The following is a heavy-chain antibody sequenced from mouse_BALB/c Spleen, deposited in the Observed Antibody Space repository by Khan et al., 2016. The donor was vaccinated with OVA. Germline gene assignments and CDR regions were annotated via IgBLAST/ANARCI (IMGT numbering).Heavy chain of an antibody. J-gene: IGHJ3*01. D-gene: IGHD1-1*02. V-gene: IGHV5-4*02. CDR1: GFSFSDYY. CDR3: ARAGYGGFGY. Sequence: EVELVESGGGLVKPGGSLKLSCAASGFSFSDYYMYWIRQNPEKRLEWVATISDGGVSTYYPDSATGRFTISRDNAKSNLYLQMSSLKSEDTAIYCCARAGYGGFGYWGQGTLVTVSA. CDR2: ISDGGVST.